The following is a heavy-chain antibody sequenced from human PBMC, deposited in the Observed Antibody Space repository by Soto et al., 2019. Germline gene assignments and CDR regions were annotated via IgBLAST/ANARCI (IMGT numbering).Heavy chain of an antibody. CDR3: ARGGDMITFGGVIGDAFDI. Sequence: SETLSLTCAVYGGSFSGYYWSWIRQPPGKGLEWIGEINHSGSTNYNPSLKSRVTISVDTSKNQFSLKLSSVTAADTAVYYCARGGDMITFGGVIGDAFDIWGQGTMVTVSS. V-gene: IGHV4-34*01. D-gene: IGHD3-16*02. J-gene: IGHJ3*02. CDR2: INHSGST. CDR1: GGSFSGYY.